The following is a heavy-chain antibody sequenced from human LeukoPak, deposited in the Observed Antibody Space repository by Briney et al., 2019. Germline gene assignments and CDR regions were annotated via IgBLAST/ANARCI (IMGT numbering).Heavy chain of an antibody. V-gene: IGHV4-39*07. CDR2: ISYSGTT. CDR3: ARRLGRKFGERFYYYHYMDV. CDR1: GDSINNNVYY. J-gene: IGHJ6*03. D-gene: IGHD3-10*01. Sequence: SETLSLTCTVSGDSINNNVYYWGWIRQPPGKGLEWIAIISYSGTTYYNPSLKTRATISIDTSKNKFSLKVNSVTAADTAMYYCARRLGRKFGERFYYYHYMDVWGKGTTVTISS.